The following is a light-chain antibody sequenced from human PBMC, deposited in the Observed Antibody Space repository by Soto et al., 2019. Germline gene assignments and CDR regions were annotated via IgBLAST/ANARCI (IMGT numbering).Light chain of an antibody. V-gene: IGLV2-14*01. CDR2: EVT. Sequence: QSVLTQPASVSGSPGQSITISCTGTSSDVGGYNYVSWYQQHPGKAPKLIIYEVTDRPSGVSNRFSGSKSGNRASLTISGLRTEDEADYYCSSYTTASTLVFGTGTKLTVL. J-gene: IGLJ1*01. CDR1: SSDVGGYNY. CDR3: SSYTTASTLV.